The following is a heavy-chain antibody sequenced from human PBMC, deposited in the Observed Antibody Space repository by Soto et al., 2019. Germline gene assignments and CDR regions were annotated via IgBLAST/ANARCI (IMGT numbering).Heavy chain of an antibody. Sequence: QVQLQESGPGLVKPSETLSLTCTVSGGSISSYYWSWIRQPPGKGLEWIGYIYYSGSTNYNPSLTSRVTISVDTSKNQFSLKLSSVTAADTAVYYCARVGNEYYYDSSGYYYYFDYWGQGTLVTVSS. V-gene: IGHV4-59*01. D-gene: IGHD3-22*01. CDR3: ARVGNEYYYDSSGYYYYFDY. J-gene: IGHJ4*02. CDR2: IYYSGST. CDR1: GGSISSYY.